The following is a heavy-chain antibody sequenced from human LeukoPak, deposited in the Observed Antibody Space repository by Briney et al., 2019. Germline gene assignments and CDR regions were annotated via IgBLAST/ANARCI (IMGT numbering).Heavy chain of an antibody. V-gene: IGHV3-7*02. CDR3: AIPPGGYYFN. D-gene: IGHD3-10*01. CDR1: GFTFSSYW. J-gene: IGHJ4*02. CDR2: IKQDGSEK. Sequence: PGGSLRLSCAAPGFTFSSYWMSWVRQAPGKGLEWVANIKQDGSEKYYVDSVKGRFTISRDNAKNSLYLQMNSLRAEDTAVYYCAIPPGGYYFNWGQGTLVTVSS.